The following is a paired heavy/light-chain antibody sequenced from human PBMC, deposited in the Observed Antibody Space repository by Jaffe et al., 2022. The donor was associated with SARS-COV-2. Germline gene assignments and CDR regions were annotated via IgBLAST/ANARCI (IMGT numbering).Heavy chain of an antibody. CDR3: ARDLKWPWDF. Sequence: QVQLQESGPGLVKPSGTLSLTCAVSGGSVSSNNWWTWVRQPPGGGLEWLGEIYHSGSPHYNPSLKSRVTISLDKSKNQMSLTLRSMTAADTAIYFCARDLKWPWDFWGQGTLVTVSS. J-gene: IGHJ4*02. CDR2: IYHSGSP. CDR1: GGSVSSNNW. D-gene: IGHD5-12*01. V-gene: IGHV4-4*02.
Light chain of an antibody. CDR1: QGIRND. Sequence: DIQLTQSPSSLSASVGDSVTITCRASQGIRNDLSWFQQKPAKAPKRLIYAASSLQSGVPSRFSGSGSGTEFTLTISSLQPEDVATYYCLQHHSYPYTFGRGTKLEIK. CDR3: LQHHSYPYT. CDR2: AAS. V-gene: IGKV1-17*01. J-gene: IGKJ2*01.